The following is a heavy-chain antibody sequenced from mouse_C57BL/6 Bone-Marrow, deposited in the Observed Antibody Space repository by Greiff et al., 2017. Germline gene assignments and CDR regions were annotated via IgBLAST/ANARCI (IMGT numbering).Heavy chain of an antibody. D-gene: IGHD2-4*01. J-gene: IGHJ3*01. CDR3: ARGGSTMITTRR. Sequence: VQLQQPGAELVKPGASVKLSCKASGYTFTSYWMHWVKQRPGQGLEWIGMIHPNSGSTNYNEKFKSNATLTVDKSSSTAYMQLSSLTSEDSAVYYCARGGSTMITTRRGGQGTLVTVSA. CDR1: GYTFTSYW. CDR2: IHPNSGST. V-gene: IGHV1-64*01.